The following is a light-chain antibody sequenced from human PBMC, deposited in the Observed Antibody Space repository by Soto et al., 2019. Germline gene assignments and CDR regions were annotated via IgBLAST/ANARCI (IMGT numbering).Light chain of an antibody. V-gene: IGKV1-39*01. CDR1: QSIRSH. CDR2: AAS. CDR3: QQSFSSPFT. Sequence: DIQMTQSPSSLSASVGDRVSITCRASQSIRSHLDWYQQKAGKAPKVLIYAASSLQGGVPSRFSGSGSGTDFTLTIKSLQPEDFATYYCQQSFSSPFTFGPGTKVDIK. J-gene: IGKJ3*01.